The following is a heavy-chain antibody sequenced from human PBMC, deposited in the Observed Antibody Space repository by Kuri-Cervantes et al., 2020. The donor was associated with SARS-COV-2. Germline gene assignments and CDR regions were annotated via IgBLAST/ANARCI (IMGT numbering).Heavy chain of an antibody. CDR1: GFTFSSYA. Sequence: GGSLRLSCAASGFTFSSYAMSWVRQAPGMGLEWVSAISGSGGSTYYADSVKGRFTISRDNSKNTLYLQMNSLRAEDTAVYYCAHIVVVVAARWELPNYFDYWGQGTLVTVSS. V-gene: IGHV3-23*01. CDR3: AHIVVVVAARWELPNYFDY. CDR2: ISGSGGST. D-gene: IGHD2-15*01. J-gene: IGHJ4*02.